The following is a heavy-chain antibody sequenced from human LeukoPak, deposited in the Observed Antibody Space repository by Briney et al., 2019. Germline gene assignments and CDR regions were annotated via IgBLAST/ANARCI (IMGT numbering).Heavy chain of an antibody. CDR1: GFTFSNYG. CDR3: AKSPYSSGWLHYY. D-gene: IGHD6-19*01. CDR2: ISGSGGST. J-gene: IGHJ4*02. Sequence: GGSLRLSCAASGFTFSNYGMTWVRQAPGKGLEWVSAISGSGGSTYYADSVKGRFTISRDNSKNTLYLHMISLRAEDTAVYYCAKSPYSSGWLHYYWGQGTLVTVSS. V-gene: IGHV3-23*01.